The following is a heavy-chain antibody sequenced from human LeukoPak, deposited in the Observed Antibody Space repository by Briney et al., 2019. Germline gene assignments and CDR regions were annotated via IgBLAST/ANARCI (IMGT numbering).Heavy chain of an antibody. CDR3: AKDIRWEPLQDAFDI. CDR2: ISWNSGSI. J-gene: IGHJ3*02. D-gene: IGHD1-26*01. Sequence: GGSLRLSCAASGFTFGDYAMHWVRQAPGKGLEWVSGISWNSGSIGYADSVKGRFAISRDNAKNSLFLRMNSLRAEDTALYYCAKDIRWEPLQDAFDIWGQGTMVTVSS. CDR1: GFTFGDYA. V-gene: IGHV3-9*01.